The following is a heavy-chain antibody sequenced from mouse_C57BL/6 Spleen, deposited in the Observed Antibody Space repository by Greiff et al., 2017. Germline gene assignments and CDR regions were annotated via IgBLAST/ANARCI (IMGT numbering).Heavy chain of an antibody. CDR3: ARSNGYYSYYFDY. V-gene: IGHV1-7*01. D-gene: IGHD2-3*01. Sequence: VQLQQSGAELAKPGASVKLSCKASGYTFTSYCMHWVKQRPGQGLEWIGYINPSSGYTKYNQKFKDKATLTADKSSSTAYMQLSSLTYEDSAFYYCARSNGYYSYYFDYWGQGTTLTVSS. CDR1: GYTFTSYC. J-gene: IGHJ2*01. CDR2: INPSSGYT.